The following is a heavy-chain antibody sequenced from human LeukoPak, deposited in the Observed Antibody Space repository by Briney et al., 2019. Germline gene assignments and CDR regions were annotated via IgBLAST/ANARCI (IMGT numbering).Heavy chain of an antibody. CDR1: GFTFSSYS. Sequence: GGSLRLSCAASGFTFSSYSMNWVRPAPGKGLEWVSSISSSSSYIYYADSVKGRFTISRDNAKNSLYLQMNSLRAEDTAVYYCTKGSISTPWYWGQGTLVTVSS. J-gene: IGHJ4*02. D-gene: IGHD2/OR15-2a*01. V-gene: IGHV3-21*01. CDR3: TKGSISTPWY. CDR2: ISSSSSYI.